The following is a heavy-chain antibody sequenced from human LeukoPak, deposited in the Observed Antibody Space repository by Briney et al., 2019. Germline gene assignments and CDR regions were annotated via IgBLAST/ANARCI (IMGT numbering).Heavy chain of an antibody. CDR1: GYSFTSYW. J-gene: IGHJ4*02. Sequence: SGESLKISCKGSGYSFTSYWIGWVRQMPGKGLEWMGNIYPGDSDIRYSPSFQGQVTISADKSISTAYLQWSSLKASDTAMYYCARQRRGYSYGYDYWGQGTLVTVSS. CDR2: IYPGDSDI. CDR3: ARQRRGYSYGYDY. D-gene: IGHD5-18*01. V-gene: IGHV5-51*01.